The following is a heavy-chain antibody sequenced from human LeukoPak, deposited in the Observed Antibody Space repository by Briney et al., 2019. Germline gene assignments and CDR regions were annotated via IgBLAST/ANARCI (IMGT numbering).Heavy chain of an antibody. J-gene: IGHJ5*01. CDR3: ARTGMGGNVWMDS. Sequence: ASVKVSCKASGYTFTSYDINWVRQATGQGLEWMGWMNPNSGDTGHAQKFQGRVTMTRNTSISTAYMELSSLTSDDTAVFYCARTGMGGNVWMDSWGQGTLVTVSS. D-gene: IGHD1-26*01. V-gene: IGHV1-8*01. CDR1: GYTFTSYD. CDR2: MNPNSGDT.